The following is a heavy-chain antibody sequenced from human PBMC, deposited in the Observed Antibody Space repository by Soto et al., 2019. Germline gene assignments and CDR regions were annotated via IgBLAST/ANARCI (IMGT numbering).Heavy chain of an antibody. V-gene: IGHV1-69*12. CDR2: IIPGFGTA. CDR1: GGTLRNYG. J-gene: IGHJ6*02. D-gene: IGHD4-17*01. Sequence: QVQLVQSGAEVKKPGSSVRVSCKASGGTLRNYGISWVRQAPGQGLEWMGGIIPGFGTANYAQKFQGRVTITADESTSTVDMDVTSLRSEDTAVYCCSRGDATKIVVTTYDGMDVWGQGTTVTVSS. CDR3: SRGDATKIVVTTYDGMDV.